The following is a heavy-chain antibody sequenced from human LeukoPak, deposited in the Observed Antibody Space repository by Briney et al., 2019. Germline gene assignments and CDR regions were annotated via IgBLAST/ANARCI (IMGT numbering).Heavy chain of an antibody. CDR1: GYTFTGYY. CDR3: ARVVRDGYKTYYFDY. J-gene: IGHJ4*02. CDR2: INPNRGGR. Sequence: ASVKVSCKASGYTFTGYYMHWVRQAPGQGREWMGRINPNRGGRNYAKKFQGRVTITRDTYISTAYMALSRLRSDDTAVYYCARVVRDGYKTYYFDYCGQGTLVTVSS. D-gene: IGHD5-24*01. V-gene: IGHV1-2*06.